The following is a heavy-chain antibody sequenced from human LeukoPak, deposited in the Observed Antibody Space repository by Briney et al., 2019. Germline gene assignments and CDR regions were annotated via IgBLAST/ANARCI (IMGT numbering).Heavy chain of an antibody. CDR2: IIPVFGTA. V-gene: IGHV1-69*05. J-gene: IGHJ4*02. Sequence: SVTVSFTASGGTFSIYAISWVRQAPGQGLELMGGIIPVFGTANYAQKFQGRVTITTDESASTAYMELSSLRSEDTAVYYCARAFGYCSGGSCYQGRDDYWGQGTLVTVSS. D-gene: IGHD2-15*01. CDR3: ARAFGYCSGGSCYQGRDDY. CDR1: GGTFSIYA.